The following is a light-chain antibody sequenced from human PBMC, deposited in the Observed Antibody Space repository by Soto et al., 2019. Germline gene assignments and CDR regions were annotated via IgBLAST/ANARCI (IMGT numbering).Light chain of an antibody. CDR2: DTN. CDR1: TGAVTSGHC. J-gene: IGLJ2*01. CDR3: LLSQSGAVV. V-gene: IGLV7-46*01. Sequence: QTVVTQEPSLTVSPGGTVTLTCGSSTGAVTSGHCPNWFQQRPGQAPRTLIYDTNNKLSWTPARFSGSLLGGKAALTLSGAQPEDEADYYCLLSQSGAVVFGGGTKLTVL.